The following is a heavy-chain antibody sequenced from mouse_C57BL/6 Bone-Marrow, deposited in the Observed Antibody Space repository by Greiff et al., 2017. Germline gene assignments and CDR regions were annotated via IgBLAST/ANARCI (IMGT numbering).Heavy chain of an antibody. V-gene: IGHV1-81*01. CDR2: IYPRSGNT. CDR1: GYTFTSYG. CDR3: ASPHCAYYLDD. J-gene: IGHJ2*01. Sequence: LQQSGAELARPGASVKLSCKASGYTFTSYGISWVKQRTGRGLEWIGEIYPRSGNTYYNEKLKGKATLTADKSSSTAYMELRSLTSEDSEVYCCASPHCAYYLDDWGQGTTLTVSS.